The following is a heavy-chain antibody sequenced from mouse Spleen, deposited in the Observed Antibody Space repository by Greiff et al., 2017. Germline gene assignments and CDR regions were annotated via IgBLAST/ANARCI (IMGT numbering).Heavy chain of an antibody. CDR1: GFNIKDYY. CDR2: IDPEDGDT. J-gene: IGHJ3*01. Sequence: EVQLQQSVAELVRPGASVKLSCTAPGFNIKDYYMHWVKQRPEQGLEWIGRIDPEDGDTEYAPKFQGKATMTADTSSNTAYLQLSSLTSEDTAVYYCTTSSGWFAYWGQGTLVTVSA. V-gene: IGHV14-1*01. CDR3: TTSSGWFAY. D-gene: IGHD3-1*01.